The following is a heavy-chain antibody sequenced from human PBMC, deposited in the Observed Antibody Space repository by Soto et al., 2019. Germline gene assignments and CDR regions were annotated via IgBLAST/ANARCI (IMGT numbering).Heavy chain of an antibody. J-gene: IGHJ4*02. V-gene: IGHV3-9*01. Sequence: GGSLRLSCAASGFTFDDYAMHWVRQAPGKGLEWVSGISWNSGSIGYADSVKGRFTISRDNAKNSLYLQMNSLRAEDTALYYCAKDHLAVAGTRGYFDYWGQGTLVTVSS. D-gene: IGHD6-19*01. CDR3: AKDHLAVAGTRGYFDY. CDR2: ISWNSGSI. CDR1: GFTFDDYA.